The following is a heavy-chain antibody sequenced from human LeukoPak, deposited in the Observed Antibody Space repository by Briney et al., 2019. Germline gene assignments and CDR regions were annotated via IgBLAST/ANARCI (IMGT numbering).Heavy chain of an antibody. Sequence: PSETLSLTCTVSGGSISSGDYYWSWIRQPPGKGLEWIGYIYYSGSTYYNPSLKSRVTISVDTSKNQLSLKLSSVTAADTAVYYCARIYERPDNWFDPWGQGTLVTVSS. D-gene: IGHD3-16*01. CDR3: ARIYERPDNWFDP. V-gene: IGHV4-30-4*08. CDR2: IYYSGST. CDR1: GGSISSGDYY. J-gene: IGHJ5*02.